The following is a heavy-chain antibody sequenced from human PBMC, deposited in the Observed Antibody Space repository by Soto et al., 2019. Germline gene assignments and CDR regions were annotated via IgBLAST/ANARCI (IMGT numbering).Heavy chain of an antibody. J-gene: IGHJ5*02. D-gene: IGHD2-15*01. V-gene: IGHV1-3*01. CDR1: GYTFTRYT. CDR2: INPDNGNT. CDR3: ARGIATGQLDP. Sequence: ASVKVSCKASGYTFTRYTMNWARQAPGQRLEWMGWINPDNGNTKSSQKFQDRVIITRDTSASTAYMDLSSLRSEDTAVYYCARGIATGQLDPWGQGTLVTVSS.